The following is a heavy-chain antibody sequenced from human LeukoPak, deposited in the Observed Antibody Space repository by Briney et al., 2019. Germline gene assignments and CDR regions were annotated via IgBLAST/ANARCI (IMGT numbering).Heavy chain of an antibody. CDR3: ARGRGGGDQRDFDY. V-gene: IGHV1-2*02. Sequence: GASVKVSCKASGYTFTGYYMHWVRQAPGQGLEWMGWINPNSGDTKYAQKFQGRVTMTRDTSISTAYMELSRLRSDDTAVYYCARGRGGGDQRDFDYWGQGTLVTVSS. CDR2: INPNSGDT. J-gene: IGHJ4*02. D-gene: IGHD4-17*01. CDR1: GYTFTGYY.